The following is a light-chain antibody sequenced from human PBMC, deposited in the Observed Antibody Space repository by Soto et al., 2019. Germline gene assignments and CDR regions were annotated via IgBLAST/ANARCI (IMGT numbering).Light chain of an antibody. CDR2: STN. J-gene: IGLJ1*01. Sequence: QTVVIQESSLSVSPGGTVTLTCGLRSAPISTTYYPAWYQQTPGQAPRTLIYSTNTRSSGVPDRFSGSMRGNKAALTITGAQAEDEAEYHCVLYMGSGAYLFGPGTKVTVL. V-gene: IGLV8-61*01. CDR1: SAPISTTYY. CDR3: VLYMGSGAYL.